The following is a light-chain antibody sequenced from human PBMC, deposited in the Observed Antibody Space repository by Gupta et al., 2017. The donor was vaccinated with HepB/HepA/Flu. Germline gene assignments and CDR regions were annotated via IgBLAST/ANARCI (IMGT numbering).Light chain of an antibody. CDR2: RNN. Sequence: QSVLPQPPSASGSPGHRVTISCSGSSSNIGSNYVYWYQQLPGTAPKLLMYRNNQRPSGVPDRFSGSKSGTSASLAISGPRSEDEADYYCAVWDDSLSGHVVLGGGTKLTVL. CDR1: SSNIGSNY. J-gene: IGLJ2*01. CDR3: AVWDDSLSGHVV. V-gene: IGLV1-47*01.